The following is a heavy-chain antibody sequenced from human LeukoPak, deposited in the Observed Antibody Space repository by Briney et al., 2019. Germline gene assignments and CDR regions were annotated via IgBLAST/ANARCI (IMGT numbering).Heavy chain of an antibody. D-gene: IGHD3-22*01. CDR2: IYPGDSDT. V-gene: IGHV5-51*01. CDR3: ARSVPGYYYDSSGYFDY. J-gene: IGHJ4*02. Sequence: RGESLKISCKGSGYSFTSYWIGWVRQMPGKGLEWMGIIYPGDSDTRYSPSFQGQVTISADKSISTAYLQWSSLKASDTAMYYCARSVPGYYYDSSGYFDYWGQGTLVTVSS. CDR1: GYSFTSYW.